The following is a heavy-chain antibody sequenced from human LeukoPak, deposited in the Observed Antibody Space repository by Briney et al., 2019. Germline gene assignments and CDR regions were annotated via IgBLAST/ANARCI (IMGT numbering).Heavy chain of an antibody. CDR3: ARSYSSGCDY. CDR1: GYTFTSYY. V-gene: IGHV1-46*01. Sequence: ASVKVSCKASGYTFTSYYMHWVRQAPGHGPEGMGIINPSGGSTSFAQKFQGRVTMTRDTSTSTVYMELSSLGSEDTAVYYCARSYSSGCDYWGQGTLVTVSS. J-gene: IGHJ4*02. D-gene: IGHD6-19*01. CDR2: INPSGGST.